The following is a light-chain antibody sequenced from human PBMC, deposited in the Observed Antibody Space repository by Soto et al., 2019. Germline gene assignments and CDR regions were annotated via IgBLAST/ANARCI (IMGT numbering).Light chain of an antibody. CDR3: QKYDNAPLT. CDR1: QDISTY. Sequence: DIQMTQAPSSLSASVGDRVTITCRARQDISTYLAWYQQKPEKVPKLLISAAYTLQSGVPPRFSGSGSGTDFTLTISSLQPEDVATYYCQKYDNAPLTFGGGTKVEIK. V-gene: IGKV1-27*01. CDR2: AAY. J-gene: IGKJ4*01.